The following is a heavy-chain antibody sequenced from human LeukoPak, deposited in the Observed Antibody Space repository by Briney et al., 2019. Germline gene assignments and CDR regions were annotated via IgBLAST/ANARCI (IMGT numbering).Heavy chain of an antibody. CDR2: ISGSGGST. CDR3: AKGAHNYYDSSGYYLDAFDI. V-gene: IGHV3-23*01. CDR1: GFTFSSYA. J-gene: IGHJ3*02. D-gene: IGHD3-22*01. Sequence: GGSLRLSCAASGFTFSSYAMSWVRQAPGKGLEWVSAISGSGGSTYYADSVKGRFTISRDNSKNTLYLQMNSLRAEDTAVYYCAKGAHNYYDSSGYYLDAFDIWGQGTMVTVSS.